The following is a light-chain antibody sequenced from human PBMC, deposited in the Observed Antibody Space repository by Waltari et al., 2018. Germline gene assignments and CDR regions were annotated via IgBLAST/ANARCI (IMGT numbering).Light chain of an antibody. V-gene: IGKV3-20*01. CDR2: HTS. Sequence: IVLTQSPGPLSLSPGERATLSCRASQSVSIYLAWYQQKPGQAPRLLIYHTSTRATGIPDRFSGSGSGTDFSLTISGLEPEDFAVYYCQHYKNLPVSFGQGTRVEIK. J-gene: IGKJ1*01. CDR1: QSVSIY. CDR3: QHYKNLPVS.